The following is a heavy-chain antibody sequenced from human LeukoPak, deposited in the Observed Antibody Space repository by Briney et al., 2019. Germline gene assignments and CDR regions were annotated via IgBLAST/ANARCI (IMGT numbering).Heavy chain of an antibody. J-gene: IGHJ4*02. D-gene: IGHD5-18*01. V-gene: IGHV4-4*07. CDR1: TGSINSYY. CDR3: ARHGYTASHFFLDY. CDR2: IYTTGHA. Sequence: SETLSLICTVSTGSINSYYWGWVRQPAGRGLEWIGRIYTTGHADYDPSLQSRVTMSVDTSQKQFSLNLKSVTAAHTATYFCARHGYTASHFFLDYWSQGTPVTVSS.